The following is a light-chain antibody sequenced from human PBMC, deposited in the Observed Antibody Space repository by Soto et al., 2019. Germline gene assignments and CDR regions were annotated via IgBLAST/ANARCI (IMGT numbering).Light chain of an antibody. CDR2: DAS. V-gene: IGKV3-15*01. J-gene: IGKJ2*01. Sequence: DIVMTQSPVILSVSPGERATLSCRASQNVNSDLAWYQQKPGQAPRILIYDASTRATDIPVRISGSGSGTDFTLTINGLQSEDFAVYYCQQYNKWPPLYTFGQGTKLEIK. CDR1: QNVNSD. CDR3: QQYNKWPPLYT.